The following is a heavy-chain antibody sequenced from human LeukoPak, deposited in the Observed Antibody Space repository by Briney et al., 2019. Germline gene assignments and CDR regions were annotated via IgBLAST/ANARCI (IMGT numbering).Heavy chain of an antibody. Sequence: SETLSLACTVSGGSISSGGYYWSWIRQHPGKGLEWIGYIYYSGSTYNNPSLKSRVTISVDTSKNQFSLKLSSVTAADAAVYYCVRGRGAGPGAHFDYWGQGTLVTVSS. D-gene: IGHD3-10*01. V-gene: IGHV4-31*03. CDR2: IYYSGST. CDR3: VRGRGAGPGAHFDY. CDR1: GGSISSGGYY. J-gene: IGHJ4*02.